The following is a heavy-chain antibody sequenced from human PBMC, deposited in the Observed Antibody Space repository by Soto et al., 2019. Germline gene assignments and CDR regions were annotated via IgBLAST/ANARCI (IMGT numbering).Heavy chain of an antibody. V-gene: IGHV3-30-3*01. D-gene: IGHD4-17*01. J-gene: IGHJ6*02. CDR3: ARDSSGDYPLYGMDV. Sequence: PVGSLILSCEASGFTFSSYAMHWVRPAPGKGLEWVAVISYDGSNKYYADSVKGRFTISRDNSKNTLYLQMNSLRAEDTAVYYCARDSSGDYPLYGMDVWGQGNKVT. CDR2: ISYDGSNK. CDR1: GFTFSSYA.